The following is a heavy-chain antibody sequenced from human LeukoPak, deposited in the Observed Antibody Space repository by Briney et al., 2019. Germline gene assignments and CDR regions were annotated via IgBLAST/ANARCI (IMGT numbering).Heavy chain of an antibody. CDR2: INSDWSST. V-gene: IGHV3-74*01. Sequence: PGGSLRLSCAGSGFTFSSYWMHCVRQAPGKGLVWASRINSDWSSTNYADSVKGQFTISRENAKNTLYLQMNSLRAEDAAVYYCVRVAAFDIWGQGTMVTVSS. CDR3: VRVAAFDI. J-gene: IGHJ3*02. CDR1: GFTFSSYW.